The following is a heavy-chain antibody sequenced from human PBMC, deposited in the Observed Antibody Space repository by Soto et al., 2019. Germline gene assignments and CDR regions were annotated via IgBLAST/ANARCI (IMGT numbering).Heavy chain of an antibody. CDR1: GGSFSGYY. J-gene: IGHJ6*03. CDR3: VIGSVCGSAYYYYYMDV. D-gene: IGHD2-15*01. V-gene: IGHV4-34*01. CDR2: INHSGST. Sequence: PSETLSLTCAVYGGSFSGYYWSWIRQPPGKGLEWIGEINHSGSTNYNPSLKSRVTISVDTSKNQFSLKLSSVTAADTAVYYCVIGSVCGSAYYYYYMDVWGKGTTVTVSS.